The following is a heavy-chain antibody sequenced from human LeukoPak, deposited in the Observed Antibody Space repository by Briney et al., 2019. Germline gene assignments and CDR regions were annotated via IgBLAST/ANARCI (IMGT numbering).Heavy chain of an antibody. Sequence: GESLKISCKASGYSFFNHWIGWVRQTPGKGLEWMGVIFPDDSDPRYNPSFQGQVTFSVDKSMSTAYLQWTSLKASDTAMYFCYTTVETLGNDYWGQGTLVAVSS. V-gene: IGHV5-51*01. CDR3: YTTVETLGNDY. D-gene: IGHD4-17*01. CDR1: GYSFFNHW. CDR2: IFPDDSDP. J-gene: IGHJ4*02.